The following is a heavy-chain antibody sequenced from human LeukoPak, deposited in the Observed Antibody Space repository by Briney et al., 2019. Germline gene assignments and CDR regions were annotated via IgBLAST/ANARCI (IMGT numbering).Heavy chain of an antibody. J-gene: IGHJ6*02. CDR2: IKEDGSER. D-gene: IGHD3-16*01. Sequence: GGSLRLSCAASGFIFSNYWMTWVRQAPGKGLEWVAHIKEDGSERYYVDSVKGRFIISRDNAKNSLYLQMNSLRVEDTAVYFCARGGGLDVWGQGATVTVSS. V-gene: IGHV3-7*03. CDR3: ARGGGLDV. CDR1: GFIFSNYW.